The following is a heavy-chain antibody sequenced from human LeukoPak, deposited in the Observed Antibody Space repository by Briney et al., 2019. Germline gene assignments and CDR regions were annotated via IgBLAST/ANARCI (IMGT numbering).Heavy chain of an antibody. J-gene: IGHJ4*02. Sequence: ASVKVSCKASGYTFTGYYMHWVRQAPGQGLEWMGRINPNSGGTNYAQKLQGRVTMTRDTSINTAYMELSRLRSDDTAVYYCARDRYYYDSSGYCDYWGQGTLVTVSS. CDR3: ARDRYYYDSSGYCDY. D-gene: IGHD3-22*01. CDR1: GYTFTGYY. V-gene: IGHV1-2*06. CDR2: INPNSGGT.